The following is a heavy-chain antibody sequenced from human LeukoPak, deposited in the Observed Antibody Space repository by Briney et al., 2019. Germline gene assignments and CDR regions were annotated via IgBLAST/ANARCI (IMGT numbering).Heavy chain of an antibody. D-gene: IGHD4-23*01. CDR1: GGSFSAYY. V-gene: IGHV4-34*01. CDR2: INHGGST. Sequence: SETLSLTCAVYGGSFSAYYWTWIRQPPGKGLEWIGEINHGGSTNYDPSLKSRVTISIDTAKNQFSLKMSSVTAADTAVYFCARYFDYGGNSRVFQHWGQGTLVTVSS. J-gene: IGHJ1*01. CDR3: ARYFDYGGNSRVFQH.